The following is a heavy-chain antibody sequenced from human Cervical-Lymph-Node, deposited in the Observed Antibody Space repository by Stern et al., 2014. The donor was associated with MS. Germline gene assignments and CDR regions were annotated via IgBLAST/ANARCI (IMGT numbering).Heavy chain of an antibody. Sequence: QLQLQESGPGLVKPSQTLSLTCTVSGGSISSGSYYWSWIRQPAGKGLEWIGRIYTSGSTNYNPSLQSRVTISVDTSQNQFPLKLSSVTAADTAVYYCARWARDLSAFDYWGQGTLVTVSS. CDR3: ARWARDLSAFDY. J-gene: IGHJ4*02. CDR1: GGSISSGSYY. V-gene: IGHV4-61*02. CDR2: IYTSGST. D-gene: IGHD3-16*02.